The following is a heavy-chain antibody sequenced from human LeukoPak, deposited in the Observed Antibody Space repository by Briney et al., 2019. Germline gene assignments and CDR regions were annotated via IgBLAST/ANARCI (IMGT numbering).Heavy chain of an antibody. CDR2: ISSSSSYI. D-gene: IGHD3-10*01. Sequence: GGSLRLSCAASGFTFSSYSMNWVRQAPGKGLEWVSFISSSSSYIYYADSVKGRFTISRDNAKNSLYLQMNSLRAEDTAVYYCARRQHYYGSGSYYYYGMDVWGQGTTVTVSS. V-gene: IGHV3-21*01. CDR1: GFTFSSYS. CDR3: ARRQHYYGSGSYYYYGMDV. J-gene: IGHJ6*02.